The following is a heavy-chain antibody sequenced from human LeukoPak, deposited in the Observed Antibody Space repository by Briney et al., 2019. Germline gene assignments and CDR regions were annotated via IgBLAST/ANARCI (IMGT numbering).Heavy chain of an antibody. V-gene: IGHV4-59*01. Sequence: SETLSLTCTVSGGSISSYYWSWIRQPPGKGLEWIGYIYYSGSTNYNPSLKSRVTISVDTSKNQFSLKLSSVTAADAAVYYCARTTLIQSDAFDIWGLGTMVTVSS. CDR2: IYYSGST. J-gene: IGHJ3*02. D-gene: IGHD4-17*01. CDR3: ARTTLIQSDAFDI. CDR1: GGSISSYY.